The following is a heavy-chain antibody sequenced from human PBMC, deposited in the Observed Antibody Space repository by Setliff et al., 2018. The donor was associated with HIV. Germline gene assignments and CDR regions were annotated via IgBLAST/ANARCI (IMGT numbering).Heavy chain of an antibody. CDR1: GGSISGYY. V-gene: IGHV4-59*12. D-gene: IGHD3-9*01. Sequence: KPSETLSLTCNVYGGSISGYYWSWIRQTPGKGLEWIGYFYSSETTNYNPSLKSRVTLSLDTSRNQFSLQLTSVTAADTAVYYCARSGYRTGFYWVFGAFGIWGPGKRVTVSS. CDR2: FYSSETT. CDR3: ARSGYRTGFYWVFGAFGI. J-gene: IGHJ3*02.